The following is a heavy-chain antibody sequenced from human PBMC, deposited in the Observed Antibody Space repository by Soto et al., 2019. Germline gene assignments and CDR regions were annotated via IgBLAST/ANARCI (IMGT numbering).Heavy chain of an antibody. V-gene: IGHV3-23*01. D-gene: IGHD3-10*01. Sequence: EVQLLESGGGLVQPGGSLRLSCAASGFSFISYAMSWVRQAPGKGLEWVSVISGSGRSTYYAASVKGRFTISRDNSRNTLYLQMTSLRADDTAVYYCAKDHASGGSGSYGFAYWGQGTLVTVSP. CDR2: ISGSGRST. CDR3: AKDHASGGSGSYGFAY. J-gene: IGHJ4*02. CDR1: GFSFISYA.